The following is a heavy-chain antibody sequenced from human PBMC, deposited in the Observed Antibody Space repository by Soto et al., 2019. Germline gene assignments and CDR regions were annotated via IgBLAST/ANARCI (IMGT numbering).Heavy chain of an antibody. CDR1: GFTFRSFT. D-gene: IGHD1-26*01. V-gene: IGHV3-30*04. Sequence: QVDLVESGGGVVQPGRSLSVSCAASGFTFRSFTMHWVRQAPGKGLEWVATVSYDGSKAYYADSVRGRFTISRDNSNNTLSLQMDSLSPEDSALYFCARDKDSSYFPPPYFFDSWGQGLRVTVSS. CDR3: ARDKDSSYFPPPYFFDS. CDR2: VSYDGSKA. J-gene: IGHJ4*02.